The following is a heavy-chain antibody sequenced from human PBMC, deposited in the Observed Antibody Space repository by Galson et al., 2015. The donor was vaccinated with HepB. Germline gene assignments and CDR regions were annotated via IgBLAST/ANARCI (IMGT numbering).Heavy chain of an antibody. CDR3: ARGLRDGSSTSRHDY. CDR1: GGTFSGYA. J-gene: IGHJ4*02. D-gene: IGHD2-2*01. V-gene: IGHV1-3*01. Sequence: SVKVSCKASGGTFSGYAMHWVRQAPGQRLEWMGWINAGNGNTKYSQKFQGRVTITRDTSASTAYMELSSLRSEDTAVYYCARGLRDGSSTSRHDYWGQGTLVTVSS. CDR2: INAGNGNT.